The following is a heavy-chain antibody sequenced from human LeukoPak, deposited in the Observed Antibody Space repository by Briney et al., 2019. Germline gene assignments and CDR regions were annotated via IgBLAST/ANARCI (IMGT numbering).Heavy chain of an antibody. CDR1: GFTVSSNY. D-gene: IGHD4-17*01. Sequence: GGSLRLSSAPSGFTVSSNYMSWVRQAPGKGLEWVSVIYSGGSTYYADSVKGRFTISRDNSKNTLYLQMNSLRAEDTAVYYCASATVTPTSYYYYMDVWGKGTTVTVSS. J-gene: IGHJ6*03. CDR3: ASATVTPTSYYYYMDV. V-gene: IGHV3-53*01. CDR2: IYSGGST.